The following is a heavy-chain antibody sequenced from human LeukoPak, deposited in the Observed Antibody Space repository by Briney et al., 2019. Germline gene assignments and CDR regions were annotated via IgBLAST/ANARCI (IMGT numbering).Heavy chain of an antibody. CDR3: ARGGYCTGASGPETNGENDY. CDR2: IYYSGST. V-gene: IGHV4-59*01. CDR1: GGSISSYY. Sequence: PSETLSLTCTVSGGSISSYYWSWIRQPPGKGREWSGYIYYSGSTNYNPSLRSRVSISVDTYKNQCSLRLNSVTAADTAVYYCARGGYCTGASGPETNGENDYWGQGTLSPSPQ. D-gene: IGHD2-8*02. J-gene: IGHJ4*02.